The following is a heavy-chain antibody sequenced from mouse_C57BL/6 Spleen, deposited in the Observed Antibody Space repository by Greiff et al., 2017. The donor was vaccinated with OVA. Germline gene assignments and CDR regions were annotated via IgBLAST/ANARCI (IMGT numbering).Heavy chain of an antibody. Sequence: VMLVESGPGLLAPSQSLSITCTVSGFSLTSYGVHWVRQPPGKGLEWLVVIWSDGSTTYNSALKSRLSISKDNSKSQVFLKMNSLQTDDTAMYYCAREGGYDYDFAYWGQGTLVTVSA. CDR2: IWSDGST. V-gene: IGHV2-6*03. CDR1: GFSLTSYG. D-gene: IGHD2-4*01. CDR3: AREGGYDYDFAY. J-gene: IGHJ3*01.